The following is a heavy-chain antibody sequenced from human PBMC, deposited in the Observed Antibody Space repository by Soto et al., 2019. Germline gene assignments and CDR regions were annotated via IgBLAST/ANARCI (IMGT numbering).Heavy chain of an antibody. CDR1: GGTFSSYA. J-gene: IGHJ4*02. V-gene: IGHV1-69*13. D-gene: IGHD6-19*01. CDR3: ARGRSSGWSPYYFDY. CDR2: IIPIFGTA. Sequence: SVKVSCKASGGTFSSYAISWVRQAPGQGLEWMGGIIPIFGTANYAQKFQGRVTITADESTSTAYMELSSLRSEDTAVYYCARGRSSGWSPYYFDYWGQGTLVTVSS.